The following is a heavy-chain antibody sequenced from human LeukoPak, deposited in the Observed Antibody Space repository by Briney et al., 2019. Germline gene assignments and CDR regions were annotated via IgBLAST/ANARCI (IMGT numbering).Heavy chain of an antibody. CDR1: GFTFRNYA. D-gene: IGHD3-9*01. J-gene: IGHJ4*02. V-gene: IGHV3-23*01. CDR3: AKGTQYYDILDY. Sequence: GGSLRLSCATSGFTFRNYAMTWVRQAPGKGLDWVSTISGNGTTTHYADSVKGRFTISRDNSKNTLFLQMNSLRAEDTAVYYCAKGTQYYDILDYWGQGTLVTVSS. CDR2: ISGNGTTT.